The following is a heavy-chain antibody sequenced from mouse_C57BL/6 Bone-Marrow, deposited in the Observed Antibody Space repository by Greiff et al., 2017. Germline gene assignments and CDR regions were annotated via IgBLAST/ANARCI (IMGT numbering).Heavy chain of an antibody. CDR2: IDPTDSYT. J-gene: IGHJ2*01. CDR1: GYTFTSYW. V-gene: IGHV1-59*01. Sequence: QVQLQQPGAELVRPGTSVKLSCKASGYTFTSYWMHWVKQRPGQGLEWIGVIDPTDSYTNYNQKFKGKATLTVDTSSSTAYMQLSSLTSEDSAVYYCARAGDAGYVDYWGQGTTLTVSS. CDR3: ARAGDAGYVDY.